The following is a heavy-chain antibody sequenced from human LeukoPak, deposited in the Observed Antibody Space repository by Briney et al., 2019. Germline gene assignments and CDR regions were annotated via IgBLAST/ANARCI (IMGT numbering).Heavy chain of an antibody. V-gene: IGHV4-59*01. J-gene: IGHJ4*02. CDR1: GGSISSYY. D-gene: IGHD6-13*01. CDR3: AREGVRAAAGTLGY. Sequence: SETLSLTCTVSGGSISSYYWSWIRQPPGKGLEWIGYIYYSGSTNYNPSLKSRVTISVDTSKNQFSLKLSSVTAADTAVYYCAREGVRAAAGTLGYWGQGTLVTVSS. CDR2: IYYSGST.